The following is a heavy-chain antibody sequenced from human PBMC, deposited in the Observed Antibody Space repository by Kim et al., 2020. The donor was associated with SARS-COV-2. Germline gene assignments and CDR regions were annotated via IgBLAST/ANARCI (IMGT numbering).Heavy chain of an antibody. CDR2: ISSSSSYI. V-gene: IGHV3-21*01. CDR1: GFTFSSYS. Sequence: GGSLRLSCAASGFTFSSYSMNWVRQAPGKGLEWVSSISSSSSYIYYADSVKGRFTISRDNAKNSLYLQMNRLRAEDTAVYYCARGTNYYDSSGYPDYWGQGTLLTGSS. CDR3: ARGTNYYDSSGYPDY. J-gene: IGHJ4*02. D-gene: IGHD3-22*01.